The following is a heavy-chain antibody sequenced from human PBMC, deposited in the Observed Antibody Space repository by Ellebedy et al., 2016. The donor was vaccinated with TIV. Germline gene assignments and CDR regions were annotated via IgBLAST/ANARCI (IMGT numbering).Heavy chain of an antibody. CDR2: VYYTGIT. CDR1: GGSISSYY. CDR3: ARDREVVVRTYSYFRYMDV. J-gene: IGHJ6*04. V-gene: IGHV4-59*13. D-gene: IGHD2-2*01. Sequence: GSLRLXXTVSGGSISSYYWSWVRQPPGKGLEWIGFVYYTGITNYNPSLESRVTISVDTSKNQFSLNLNSLTAADTAVYFCARDREVVVRTYSYFRYMDVWGKGTTVTVSS.